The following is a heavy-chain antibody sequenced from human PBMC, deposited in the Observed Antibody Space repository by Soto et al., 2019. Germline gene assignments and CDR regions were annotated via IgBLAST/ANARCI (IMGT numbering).Heavy chain of an antibody. D-gene: IGHD2-8*01. Sequence: WRSLRLSCADSGFTCISYAMSWVRQAPGLGLESVSAISGSGGSTYYADSVKGRFTISRDNSKNTLYLQMNSLRAEDTAVYYCANGGVYYYYGMDVWGQGTTVTVSS. CDR1: GFTCISYA. CDR2: ISGSGGST. CDR3: ANGGVYYYYGMDV. V-gene: IGHV3-23*01. J-gene: IGHJ6*02.